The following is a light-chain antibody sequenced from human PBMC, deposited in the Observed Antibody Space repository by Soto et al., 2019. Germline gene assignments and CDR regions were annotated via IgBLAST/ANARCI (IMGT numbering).Light chain of an antibody. CDR3: QQYSSQSWT. V-gene: IGKV3-20*01. CDR1: QSVTSSY. Sequence: EIPLTQSPCTLSLSPGERATLSCRASQSVTSSYLAWYQQMPGRAPRRLIYAASTRATGIPDRFSGSGSGTEFTLTISSLEPEDLAAYYCQQYSSQSWTFGQGTKVDIK. J-gene: IGKJ1*01. CDR2: AAS.